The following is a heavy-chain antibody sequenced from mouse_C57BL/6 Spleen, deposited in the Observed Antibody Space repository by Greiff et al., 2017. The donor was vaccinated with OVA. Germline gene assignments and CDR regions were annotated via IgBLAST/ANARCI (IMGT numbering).Heavy chain of an antibody. CDR2: ISSGSSTI. CDR3: ERRDYSNYYIDY. Sequence: EVKVVESGGGLVKPGGSLKLSCAASGFTFSDYGMHWVRQAPEKGLEWVAYISSGSSTIYYADTVKGRFTISRDNAKNTLFLQMTSLRSEDTAMDYYERRDYSNYYIDYWGQGTTLTVSS. D-gene: IGHD2-5*01. J-gene: IGHJ2*01. V-gene: IGHV5-17*01. CDR1: GFTFSDYG.